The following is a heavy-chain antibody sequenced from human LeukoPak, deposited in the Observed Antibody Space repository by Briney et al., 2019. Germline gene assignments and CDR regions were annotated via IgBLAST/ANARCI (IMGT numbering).Heavy chain of an antibody. CDR2: MYHSGST. V-gene: IGHV4-38-2*02. J-gene: IGHJ6*03. CDR3: ARAPANYYMDV. CDR1: GYSISSGYY. D-gene: IGHD2-2*01. Sequence: PSETLSLTCTVSGYSISSGYYWGWIRQPPGKGLGWIGSMYHSGSTYYNPSLKSRVTVSLDTSKNQFSLRLISVTAADTAVYYCARAPANYYMDVWGKGTTVTVSS.